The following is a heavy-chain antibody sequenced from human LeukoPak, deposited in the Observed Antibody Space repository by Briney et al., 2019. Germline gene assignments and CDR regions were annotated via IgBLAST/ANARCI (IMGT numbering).Heavy chain of an antibody. V-gene: IGHV4-39*01. CDR3: ASIAGRDLLQFDY. D-gene: IGHD2-15*01. J-gene: IGHJ4*02. CDR1: GGSLSSSSYY. CDR2: IYYSGST. Sequence: PSETLSLTCTVSGGSLSSSSYYWGWIRQPPGKGLEWIGSIYYSGSTYYNPSLKSRVTISVDTSKNQFSLKLSSVTAADTAVYYCASIAGRDLLQFDYWGQGTLVTVSS.